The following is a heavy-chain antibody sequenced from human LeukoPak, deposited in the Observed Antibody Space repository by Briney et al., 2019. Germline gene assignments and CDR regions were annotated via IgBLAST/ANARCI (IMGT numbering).Heavy chain of an antibody. CDR2: IKQGGSEK. J-gene: IGHJ4*02. CDR1: GFIFSNYW. CDR3: AGPPQAGPFDY. V-gene: IGHV3-7*01. D-gene: IGHD6-19*01. Sequence: GGSLRLSCAGSGFIFSNYWMTWVRQAPGKGLEWVANIKQGGSEKNYVDSVKGRFTISRDSAKNSLYLQMNSLRAEDTAVYYCAGPPQAGPFDYWGQGTLVTVSS.